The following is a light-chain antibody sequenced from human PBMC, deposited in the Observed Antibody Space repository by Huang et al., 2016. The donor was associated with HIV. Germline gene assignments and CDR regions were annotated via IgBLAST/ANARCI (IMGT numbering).Light chain of an antibody. CDR3: QQRSDWPRT. CDR2: GAS. Sequence: EIVLTQYPATLSLSPGERATLSCRASPSVSSDLDWYQQKAGQAPRLLIYGASNRATGIPARFSGSGSGTDFTLTISSLEPEDFAVYYCQQRSDWPRTFGQGTKLEIK. CDR1: PSVSSD. V-gene: IGKV3-11*01. J-gene: IGKJ2*01.